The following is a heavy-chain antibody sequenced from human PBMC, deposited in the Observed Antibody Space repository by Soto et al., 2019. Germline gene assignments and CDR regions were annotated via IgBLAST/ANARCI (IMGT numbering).Heavy chain of an antibody. CDR1: GGSVSSGGYS. D-gene: IGHD1-1*01. Sequence: QLQLQESGSGLVRPSQTLSLTCAVSGGSVSSGGYSWNWIRQPPGKGLEWIGYIYHSGRTLYNPSLKSRVPISAXXSKNQFSLKLSSVTAADTAVYYCARDQLEGNWFDPWGQGTLVTVSS. CDR3: ARDQLEGNWFDP. CDR2: IYHSGRT. V-gene: IGHV4-30-2*01. J-gene: IGHJ5*02.